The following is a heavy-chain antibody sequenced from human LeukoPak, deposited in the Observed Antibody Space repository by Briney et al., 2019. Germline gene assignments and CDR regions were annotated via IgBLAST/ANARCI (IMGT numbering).Heavy chain of an antibody. V-gene: IGHV3-66*04. CDR1: GFIVSQNY. Sequence: GGSLRLSCAASGFIVSQNYMSWVRQARGKGLEGGSVMFRGDDTNYGDSVKGRFTIFRDNSKNTLDFQIDSLAAEDTAVYYCARHVWFGEHNGHEHWFAPWGQGTLVIVSS. CDR3: ARHVWFGEHNGHEHWFAP. D-gene: IGHD3-10*01. CDR2: MFRGDDT. J-gene: IGHJ5*02.